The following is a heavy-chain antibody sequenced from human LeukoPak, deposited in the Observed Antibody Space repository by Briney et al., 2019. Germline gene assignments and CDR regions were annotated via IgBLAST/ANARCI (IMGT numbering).Heavy chain of an antibody. D-gene: IGHD2-2*01. CDR3: AKDPLVPAALYYYYGMDV. CDR1: GFTFSSYG. Sequence: PGGSLRLSCAASGFTFSSYGMHWVRQAPGKGLEWVAVISYDGSNKYYADSVKGRFTISRDNSKNTLYLQMNSLRAEDTAVYYCAKDPLVPAALYYYYGMDVWGQGTTVTVSS. J-gene: IGHJ6*02. CDR2: ISYDGSNK. V-gene: IGHV3-30*18.